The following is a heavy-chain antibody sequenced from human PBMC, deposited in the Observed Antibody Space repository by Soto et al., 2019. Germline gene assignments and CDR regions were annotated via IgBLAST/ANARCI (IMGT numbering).Heavy chain of an antibody. CDR1: GDSISSSYW. J-gene: IGHJ2*01. V-gene: IGHV4-4*02. CDR2: INHRGST. D-gene: IGHD4-17*01. Sequence: QVQLQESGPGLVKPSGTLSLTCAAFGDSISSSYWWRWVRQPPGKGLEWIGQINHRGSTNYNPAHKSRVTLSGAKSKTQLSLKLTAVTAADTAVHSCARVYDAYVSPRKGYFDLWGRGTLVIVSS. CDR3: ARVYDAYVSPRKGYFDL.